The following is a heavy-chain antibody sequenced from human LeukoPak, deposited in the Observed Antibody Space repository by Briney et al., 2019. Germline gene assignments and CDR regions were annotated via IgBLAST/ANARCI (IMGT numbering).Heavy chain of an antibody. J-gene: IGHJ6*02. D-gene: IGHD2-2*01. Sequence: GGSLRLSCAASGFTFSSYSMNWVRQAPGKGLEWVSSISSSSYIYYADSVKGRFTISRDNAKNSLYLQMNSLRAEDTAVYYCARDSCSSTSCYSYYYYGMDVWGQGTTVTVSS. CDR1: GFTFSSYS. V-gene: IGHV3-21*01. CDR2: ISSSSYI. CDR3: ARDSCSSTSCYSYYYYGMDV.